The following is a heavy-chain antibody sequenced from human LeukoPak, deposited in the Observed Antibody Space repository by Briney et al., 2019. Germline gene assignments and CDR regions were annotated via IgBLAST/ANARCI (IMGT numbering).Heavy chain of an antibody. CDR2: ISSSSSYT. CDR3: ARGGLSGYSSGLDY. J-gene: IGHJ4*02. CDR1: GFTFSSYS. Sequence: KPGGSLRLSCAASGFTFSSYSMKWVRQAPGKGLEWVSLISSSSSYTHYADSVKGRFTISRDNAKNPLYLQMNSLRAEDTAVYYCARGGLSGYSSGLDYWGQGTLVTVSS. V-gene: IGHV3-21*01. D-gene: IGHD5-18*01.